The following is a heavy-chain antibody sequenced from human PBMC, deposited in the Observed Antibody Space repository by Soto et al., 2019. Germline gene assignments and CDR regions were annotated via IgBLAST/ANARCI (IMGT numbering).Heavy chain of an antibody. Sequence: HPGGSLRLSCAASGFTFSSYAMSWVRQAPGKGLEWVSAISGSGGSTYYADSVKGRFTISRDNSKNTLYLQMNSLRAEDTAVYYCAKDNAETAILTGYFVSSHFDYWGKGTLVTVSS. V-gene: IGHV3-23*01. D-gene: IGHD3-9*01. CDR1: GFTFSSYA. CDR3: AKDNAETAILTGYFVSSHFDY. CDR2: ISGSGGST. J-gene: IGHJ4*02.